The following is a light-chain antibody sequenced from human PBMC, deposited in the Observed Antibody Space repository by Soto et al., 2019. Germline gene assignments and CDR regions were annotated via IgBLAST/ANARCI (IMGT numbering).Light chain of an antibody. CDR1: SSDVGGYNY. J-gene: IGLJ3*02. CDR3: TSFKSSSTWV. Sequence: QSVLTQPASVSGSPGQSITISCTGTSSDVGGYNYVSWFQQHPGKAPKLKIYEVSNRPSGVSNRFSGSKSGYTASLTISELQDEEQADYYRTSFKSSSTWVFGGGTKVTV. V-gene: IGLV2-14*03. CDR2: EVS.